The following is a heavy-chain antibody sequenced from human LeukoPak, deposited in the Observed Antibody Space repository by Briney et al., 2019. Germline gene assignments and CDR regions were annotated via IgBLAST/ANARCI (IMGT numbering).Heavy chain of an antibody. CDR1: GGSISSSKW. V-gene: IGHV4-4*02. J-gene: IGHJ3*02. CDR3: ASETPNLPGLDI. CDR2: IYQRGNT. Sequence: SGTLSLTCAVSGGSISSSKWWTWVRQPPGKGLEWIGEIYQRGNTNYNPSLKSRDTLSVDKSKNQFSLKLSSVTAADTAVYYCASETPNLPGLDIWGQGTMVTVSS. D-gene: IGHD1-14*01.